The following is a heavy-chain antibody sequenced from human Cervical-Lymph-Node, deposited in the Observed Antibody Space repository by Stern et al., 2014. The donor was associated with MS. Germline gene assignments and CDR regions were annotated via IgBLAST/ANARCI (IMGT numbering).Heavy chain of an antibody. V-gene: IGHV2-26*01. CDR3: ARSYISSWFRQGYYFDY. CDR2: LFSNDAK. CDR1: GFSLTDLKMG. D-gene: IGHD6-13*01. Sequence: QVTLKESGPMLVKPTETLTLTCTVSGFSLTDLKMGVSWIRQPPGKALEWLANLFSNDAKSYTTSLKSRLTISKDTSKSQVVLTMTSMDPVDTATYYCARSYISSWFRQGYYFDYWGQGTLVTVSS. J-gene: IGHJ4*02.